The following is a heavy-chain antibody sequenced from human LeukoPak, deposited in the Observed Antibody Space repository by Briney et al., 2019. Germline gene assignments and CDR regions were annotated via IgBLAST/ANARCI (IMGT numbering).Heavy chain of an antibody. Sequence: SETLSLTCTVSDGSISTYYWSWVRQPPGKGLEWLGYISYTGSPNYNPSLKSRLTISVDTSKNEFSLKLSSVTAADTAVYYCARDYRVTTMFLPYWYVDLWGRGTLVTVSS. CDR2: ISYTGSP. CDR3: ARDYRVTTMFLPYWYVDL. J-gene: IGHJ2*01. D-gene: IGHD3-10*02. V-gene: IGHV4-59*01. CDR1: DGSISTYY.